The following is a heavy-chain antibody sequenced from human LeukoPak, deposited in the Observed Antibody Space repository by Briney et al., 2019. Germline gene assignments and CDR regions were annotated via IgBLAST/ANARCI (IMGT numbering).Heavy chain of an antibody. Sequence: APGKVSCKASGSTVTSYGISWVRQAPGQGLEWMGWISAYNGNTNYAQKLQGRVTMTTDTSTSTAYMELRSMRSDDTAVYYCARDRYGDYTDYRGQGTLLTVSS. CDR1: GSTVTSYG. D-gene: IGHD4-17*01. J-gene: IGHJ4*02. V-gene: IGHV1-18*01. CDR2: ISAYNGNT. CDR3: ARDRYGDYTDY.